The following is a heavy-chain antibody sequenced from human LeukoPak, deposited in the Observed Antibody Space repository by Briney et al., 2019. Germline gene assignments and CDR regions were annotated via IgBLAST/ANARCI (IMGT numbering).Heavy chain of an antibody. D-gene: IGHD3-10*01. V-gene: IGHV4-59*01. CDR2: IYYSGST. CDR3: TRDSYYGSGSYQGALDP. J-gene: IGHJ5*02. Sequence: PSETLSLTCTASGGSISSYYWSWIRQPPGKGLEWIGYIYYSGSTNYNPSLKSRVTISVDTSKNQFPLKLSSVTAADTAVYYCTRDSYYGSGSYQGALDPWGQGTLVTVSS. CDR1: GGSISSYY.